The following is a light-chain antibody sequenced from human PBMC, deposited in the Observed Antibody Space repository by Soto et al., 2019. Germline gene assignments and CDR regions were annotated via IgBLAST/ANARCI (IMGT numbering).Light chain of an antibody. V-gene: IGKV1-5*01. CDR1: QSISSW. CDR3: QQYNSYSLS. CDR2: DAS. Sequence: DIQMIQSPSTLSASVGDRVTITCRATQSISSWLAWYQQKPGKAPNLLIYDASSLQSGVPSRFSGSGYGTEFTLTLSSLQPEDFATYYCQQYNSYSLSFGGGTRVEIE. J-gene: IGKJ4*01.